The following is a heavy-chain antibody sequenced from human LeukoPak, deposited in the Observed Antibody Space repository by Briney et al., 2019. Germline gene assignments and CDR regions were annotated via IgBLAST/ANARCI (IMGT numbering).Heavy chain of an antibody. CDR3: ARDIAPAGTVWFDA. Sequence: GGSLRLSCAASGFTFSSYWMHWVRQAPGKGLVWVSRINTDGSSTSYADSVKGRFTISRDNAKNTLYLQMNSLRVEDTAVYYCARDIAPAGTVWFDAWGQGTLVTVSS. CDR2: INTDGSST. J-gene: IGHJ5*02. V-gene: IGHV3-74*01. D-gene: IGHD6-13*01. CDR1: GFTFSSYW.